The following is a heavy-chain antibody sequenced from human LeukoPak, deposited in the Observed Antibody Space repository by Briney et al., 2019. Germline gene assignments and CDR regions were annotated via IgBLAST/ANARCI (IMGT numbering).Heavy chain of an antibody. J-gene: IGHJ4*02. V-gene: IGHV1-2*02. Sequence: ASVKVSCKASGYTFTGYYMHWVRQAPGQGLEWMGWINPNSGGTNYAQKFQGRVTMTRDTSISTAYMELSRLRSDDTAVYYCAREAAYGSGSYSDYWGQGTLVTVSS. CDR2: INPNSGGT. CDR1: GYTFTGYY. CDR3: AREAAYGSGSYSDY. D-gene: IGHD3-10*01.